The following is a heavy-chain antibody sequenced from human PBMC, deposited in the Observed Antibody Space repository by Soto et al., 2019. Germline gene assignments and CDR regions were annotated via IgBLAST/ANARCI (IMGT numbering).Heavy chain of an antibody. J-gene: IGHJ5*02. CDR1: GGSFSGYY. Sequence: SETLSLTCAVYGGSFSGYYWSWIRQPPGKGLEWIGEINHSGSTNYNPSLKSRVTISVDTSKNQFSLKLSSVTAADTAVYYCARGRYYDFWSALGWFDPWRQGTLVTVSS. CDR3: ARGRYYDFWSALGWFDP. D-gene: IGHD3-3*01. CDR2: INHSGST. V-gene: IGHV4-34*01.